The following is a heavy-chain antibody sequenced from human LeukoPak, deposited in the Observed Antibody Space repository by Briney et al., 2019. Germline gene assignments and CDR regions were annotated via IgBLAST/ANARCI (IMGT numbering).Heavy chain of an antibody. CDR1: GFTFSSYG. V-gene: IGHV3-33*01. J-gene: IGHJ3*02. CDR3: ARTVSPTGTHAFDI. D-gene: IGHD1-1*01. Sequence: PGRSLRLSCAASGFTFSSYGMHWVRQSPGKGLEWVAVIWYDGSNKYYADSVKGRFTISRDNSTNTLYLQMNSLRAEDTAVYYCARTVSPTGTHAFDIWGQGTMVTVSS. CDR2: IWYDGSNK.